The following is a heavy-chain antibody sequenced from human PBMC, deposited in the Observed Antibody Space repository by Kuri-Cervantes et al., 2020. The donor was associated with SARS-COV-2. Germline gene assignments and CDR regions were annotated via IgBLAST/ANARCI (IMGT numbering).Heavy chain of an antibody. CDR3: ANLGGLELQVVPYNWFDD. CDR1: RSSRSTSGVG. Sequence: SGPTLVKPTQTLTLICTFSRSSRSTSGVGVSGIRHPPGKALEWLALICWNDDKRYIPSLKRRLTITNDTYKNQVVLTMTNMDPVDTATSSCANLGGLELQVVPYNWFDDWGQRTLVTVSS. D-gene: IGHD1-7*01. J-gene: IGHJ5*02. CDR2: ICWNDDK. V-gene: IGHV2-5*01.